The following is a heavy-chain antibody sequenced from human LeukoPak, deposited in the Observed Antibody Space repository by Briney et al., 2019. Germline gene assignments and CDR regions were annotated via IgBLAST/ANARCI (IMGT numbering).Heavy chain of an antibody. D-gene: IGHD4-11*01. CDR1: GYTFTSYD. Sequence: SVKVSCKASGYTFTSYDINWVRQATGQGLEWMGGIIPIFGTANYAQKFQGRVTITADKSTSTAYMELSSLRSEDTAVYYCATLGGGYSNYASWGQGTLVTVSS. CDR2: IIPIFGTA. V-gene: IGHV1-69*06. J-gene: IGHJ5*02. CDR3: ATLGGGYSNYAS.